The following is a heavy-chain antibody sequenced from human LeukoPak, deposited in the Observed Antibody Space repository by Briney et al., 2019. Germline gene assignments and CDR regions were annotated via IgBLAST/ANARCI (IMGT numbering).Heavy chain of an antibody. CDR2: IIPIFGTA. D-gene: IGHD5-24*01. CDR3: ARDVWEMATTPHFDY. V-gene: IGHV1-69*05. Sequence: SVKVSCKASGGTFSSYAISWVRQAPGQGFEWMGRIIPIFGTANYAQKFQGRVTITTDESTSTAYMELSSLRSEDTAVYYCARDVWEMATTPHFDYWGQGTLVTVSS. CDR1: GGTFSSYA. J-gene: IGHJ4*02.